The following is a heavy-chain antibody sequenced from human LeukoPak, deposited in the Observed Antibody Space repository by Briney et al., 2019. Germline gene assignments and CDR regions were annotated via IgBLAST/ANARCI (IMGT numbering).Heavy chain of an antibody. V-gene: IGHV4-34*01. J-gene: IGHJ3*02. D-gene: IGHD1-26*01. CDR3: ARFGGKKDSNIAGATNAFDI. Sequence: SETRSLTCAVYGGSFSGYYWSWIRQPPGKGLEWIGEINHSGTTNHNPSLKSRVTISVDTSKNQFSLRLSSVTAADTAVYSCARFGGKKDSNIAGATNAFDIWGQGTMVTVST. CDR2: INHSGTT. CDR1: GGSFSGYY.